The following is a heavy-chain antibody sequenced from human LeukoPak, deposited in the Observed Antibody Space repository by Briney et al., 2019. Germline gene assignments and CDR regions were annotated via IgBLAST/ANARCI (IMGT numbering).Heavy chain of an antibody. Sequence: GGSLRLSCAVSGFSVSGYWMTWVRQAAGKGLEWVANIKQDGSEKNYVDSVKGRFTISRDNAENSLFLQMNSLRVEDTAVYYCAREWQGGIAAAGTRIEGDYWGQGTLVAVSS. CDR1: GFSVSGYW. D-gene: IGHD6-13*01. J-gene: IGHJ4*02. CDR3: AREWQGGIAAAGTRIEGDY. CDR2: IKQDGSEK. V-gene: IGHV3-7*01.